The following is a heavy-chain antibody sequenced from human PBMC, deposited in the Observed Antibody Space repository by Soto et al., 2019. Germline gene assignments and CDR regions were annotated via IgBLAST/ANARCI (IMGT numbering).Heavy chain of an antibody. V-gene: IGHV1-2*02. CDR2: INPNSGDT. CDR1: GYTFTGYY. CDR3: AKGGAIVAAGTRVYLYNAMDV. J-gene: IGHJ6*02. Sequence: ASVKVSCKTSGYTFTGYYVHWVRQAPGQGLEWMGWINPNSGDTYLAQRFQGRVTMNRDTCIGTAYMELRGLTSDDTAEYYCAKGGAIVAAGTRVYLYNAMDVGGQGTTVTVSS. D-gene: IGHD1-26*01.